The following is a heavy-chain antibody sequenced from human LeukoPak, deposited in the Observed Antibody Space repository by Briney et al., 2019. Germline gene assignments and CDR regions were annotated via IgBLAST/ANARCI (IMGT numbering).Heavy chain of an antibody. CDR1: GGSFSGYY. V-gene: IGHV4-34*01. CDR3: ARAAFESIAAAGTHFDY. J-gene: IGHJ4*02. Sequence: TSETLSLTCAVYGGSFSGYYWSWIRQPPGKGLEWIGEINHSGSTNYNPSLKSRVTISVDTSKNQFSLKLSSVTAADTAVYYCARAAFESIAAAGTHFDYWGQGTLVTVSS. CDR2: INHSGST. D-gene: IGHD6-13*01.